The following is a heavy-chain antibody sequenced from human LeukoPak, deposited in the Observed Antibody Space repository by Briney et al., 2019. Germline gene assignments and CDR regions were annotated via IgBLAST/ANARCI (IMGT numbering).Heavy chain of an antibody. CDR1: GFTFSSYA. CDR2: ISYDGSNK. V-gene: IGHV3-30-3*01. Sequence: GGSLRLSCAASGFTFSSYAMHWVRQAPGKGLEWVAVISYDGSNKYYADSVKGRFTISRDNSKNTLYLQMNSLRAEDTAVYYCARDARRSNWGSSFDYWGQGTLVTVSS. J-gene: IGHJ4*02. CDR3: ARDARRSNWGSSFDY. D-gene: IGHD7-27*01.